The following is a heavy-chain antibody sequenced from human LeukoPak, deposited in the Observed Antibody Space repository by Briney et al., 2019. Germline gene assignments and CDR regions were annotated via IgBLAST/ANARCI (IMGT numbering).Heavy chain of an antibody. CDR1: GFTFSSYA. D-gene: IGHD5-18*01. CDR2: ISASGSST. V-gene: IGHV3-23*01. J-gene: IGHJ4*02. CDR3: AKDLRGYTYGLGY. Sequence: GGSLRLSCAASGFTFSSYAMGWVRQAPGKGLEWVPSISASGSSTYYADSVKGRFTISRDNSENTLYLQMRSLRAEDTAIYYCAKDLRGYTYGLGYWGQGTLVTVSS.